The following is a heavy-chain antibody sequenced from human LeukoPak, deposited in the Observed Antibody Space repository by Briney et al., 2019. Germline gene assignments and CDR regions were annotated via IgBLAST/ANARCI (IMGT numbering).Heavy chain of an antibody. D-gene: IGHD5-18*01. V-gene: IGHV3-53*01. Sequence: PGGSLRLSCAVSDFNVIPHYMTWVRQAPGKGLECISVIHSNDDTYYAASVRGRFTISRDTSNYMLYLQMNSLRAEDTAIYFCTMGHAAMGEHWGQGILVTVSS. CDR2: IHSNDDT. CDR1: DFNVIPHY. CDR3: TMGHAAMGEH. J-gene: IGHJ4*02.